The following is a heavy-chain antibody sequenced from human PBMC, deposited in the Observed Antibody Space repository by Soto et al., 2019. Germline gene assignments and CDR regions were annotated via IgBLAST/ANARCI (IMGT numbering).Heavy chain of an antibody. J-gene: IGHJ3*02. CDR1: GFTFTSYD. CDR2: ISGSGGST. V-gene: IGHV3-23*01. Sequence: GGSLRLSCAASGFTFTSYDMTWVRQAPGKGLEWVLSISGSGGSTYYADSVKGRFTISRDNSKNTLYLQMSSLTAEDTAVYYCARGTAFDIWGQGTMVTVSS. CDR3: ARGTAFDI.